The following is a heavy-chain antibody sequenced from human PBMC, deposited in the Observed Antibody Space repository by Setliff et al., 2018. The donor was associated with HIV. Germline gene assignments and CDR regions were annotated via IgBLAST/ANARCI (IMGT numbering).Heavy chain of an antibody. CDR3: ASHEGYLYDGSRYFGRFDP. CDR2: ISYPGNT. J-gene: IGHJ5*02. D-gene: IGHD2-15*01. Sequence: SETLSLTCTVSDGSITTENYFWGWIRQPPGKGLEWIGSISYPGNTYTNSSLKSRVSMSVDTSKKQISLRLHSVTAADTAVYYCASHEGYLYDGSRYFGRFDPGGQGTLGTVSS. CDR1: DGSITTENYF. V-gene: IGHV4-39*01.